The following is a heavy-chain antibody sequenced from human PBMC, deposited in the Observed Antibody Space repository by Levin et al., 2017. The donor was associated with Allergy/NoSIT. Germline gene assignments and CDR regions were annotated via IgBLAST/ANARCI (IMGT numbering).Heavy chain of an antibody. CDR1: GFTFSNYA. Sequence: SCAASGFTFSNYAMHWVRQAPGKGLEWVAVISYDGSNKYYADSVKGRFTISRDNSKNTLYLQLNSLRAEDTAVYYCARADSGTSDDDYGGHFDYWGQGTLVTVSS. CDR2: ISYDGSNK. V-gene: IGHV3-30-3*01. J-gene: IGHJ4*02. D-gene: IGHD4-17*01. CDR3: ARADSGTSDDDYGGHFDY.